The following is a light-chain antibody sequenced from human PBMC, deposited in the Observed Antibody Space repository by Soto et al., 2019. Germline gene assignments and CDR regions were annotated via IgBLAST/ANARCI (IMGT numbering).Light chain of an antibody. V-gene: IGLV3-1*01. CDR3: QAWDSSPFV. CDR2: QDS. Sequence: SYELTQPPSVSVSPVQTASITCSGDKLGDKYACWYQQKPGQSPVLVIYQDSKRPSGIPERFSGSNSGNTATLTISGTQAMDEADYYCQAWDSSPFVFGTGTKVTVL. J-gene: IGLJ1*01. CDR1: KLGDKY.